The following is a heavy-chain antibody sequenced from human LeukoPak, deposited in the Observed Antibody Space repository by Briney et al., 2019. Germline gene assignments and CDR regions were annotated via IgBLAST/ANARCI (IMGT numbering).Heavy chain of an antibody. D-gene: IGHD3-9*01. CDR3: ARGVGYYDILTGFHPPYFDY. J-gene: IGHJ4*02. Sequence: ASVKVSCKASGYTFTGYYMHWVRQAPGQGLEWMGWINPNSGGTNYAQKFQGWVTMTRDTSISTAYMELSRLRSDDTAVYYCARGVGYYDILTGFHPPYFDYWGQGTLVTVSS. CDR2: INPNSGGT. CDR1: GYTFTGYY. V-gene: IGHV1-2*04.